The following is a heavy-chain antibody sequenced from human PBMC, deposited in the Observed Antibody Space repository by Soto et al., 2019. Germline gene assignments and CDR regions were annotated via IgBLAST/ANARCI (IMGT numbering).Heavy chain of an antibody. CDR1: GFTFEAYS. J-gene: IGHJ3*01. Sequence: QAGGSMRLSGAASGFTFEAYSLNWVRQLPGKGLEWVAGISGDSGSSGYADSVRGRFTVSRDNAKNSLFLQMISLSPEDTALYYCTKRRSARPGFAAFDLWGQGTMVTVSS. D-gene: IGHD3-3*01. CDR3: TKRRSARPGFAAFDL. CDR2: ISGDSGSS. V-gene: IGHV3-9*01.